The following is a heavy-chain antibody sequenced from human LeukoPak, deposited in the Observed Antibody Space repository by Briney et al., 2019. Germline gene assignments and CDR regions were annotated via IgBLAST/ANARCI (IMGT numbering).Heavy chain of an antibody. CDR1: GFTFSNYW. CDR2: INSDRSST. J-gene: IGHJ4*02. CDR3: ARARGNIAVESDY. Sequence: GGSLRLSCAASGFTFSNYWMHWVRQAPGKGLLWVSRINSDRSSTTYADSVKGRFTISRDNAKNTLYLQMNSLRAEDTAMYYCARARGNIAVESDYWGQGTLVTVSS. D-gene: IGHD6-19*01. V-gene: IGHV3-74*01.